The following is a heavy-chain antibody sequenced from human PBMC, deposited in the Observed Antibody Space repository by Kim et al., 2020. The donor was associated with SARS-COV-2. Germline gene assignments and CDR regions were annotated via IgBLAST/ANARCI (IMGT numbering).Heavy chain of an antibody. CDR3: ARDWYYYGSGGYGGYYYYGMDV. J-gene: IGHJ6*02. CDR1: GFTFSSYS. Sequence: GGSLRLSCAASGFTFSSYSMNWVRQAPGKGLEWVSYISSSSSTIYYADSVKGRFTISRDNAKNSLSLQMNSLRDEDTAVYYCARDWYYYGSGGYGGYYYYGMDVWGQGTTVTVSS. CDR2: ISSSSSTI. V-gene: IGHV3-48*02. D-gene: IGHD3-10*01.